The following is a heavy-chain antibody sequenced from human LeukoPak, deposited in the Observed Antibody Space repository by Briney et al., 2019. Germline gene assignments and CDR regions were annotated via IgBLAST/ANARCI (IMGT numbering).Heavy chain of an antibody. J-gene: IGHJ6*03. CDR2: IYHSGST. CDR3: ARGLPRRYGSGSYPHYYYYYYMDV. Sequence: PSGTLSLTCAVSGGSISSSNWWSWVRQPPGKGLEWIGEIYHSGSTNYNPSLKSRVTISVDTSKNQFSLKLSSVTAADTAVYYCARGLPRRYGSGSYPHYYYYYYMDVWGKGTTVTISS. D-gene: IGHD3-10*01. CDR1: GGSISSSNW. V-gene: IGHV4-4*02.